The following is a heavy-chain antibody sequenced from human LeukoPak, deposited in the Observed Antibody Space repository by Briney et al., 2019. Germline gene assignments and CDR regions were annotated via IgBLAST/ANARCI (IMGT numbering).Heavy chain of an antibody. Sequence: GGSLRLSCAASGFTVSSNYMSWVRQAPGKGLEWVSAISGSGGSTYYADSVKGRFTISRDNSKNTLYLQMNSLRAEDTAVYYCAKGAWLRYYFDYWGQGTLVTVSS. D-gene: IGHD5-12*01. V-gene: IGHV3-23*01. CDR1: GFTVSSNY. CDR3: AKGAWLRYYFDY. J-gene: IGHJ4*02. CDR2: ISGSGGST.